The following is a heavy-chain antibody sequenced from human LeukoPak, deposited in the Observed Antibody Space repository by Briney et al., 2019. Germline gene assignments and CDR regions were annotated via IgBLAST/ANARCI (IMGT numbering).Heavy chain of an antibody. D-gene: IGHD3-16*01. V-gene: IGHV3-74*01. Sequence: PGGSLRLSCAASGFTFSSYWMHWVRQAPGKGLVWVSRINSDGSSTSYADSVKGRFTISRDNAKNTLYLQMNSLRDEDTAIYYCAEGSGVLPPTTYLVHWGQGTLVTVSS. CDR1: GFTFSSYW. CDR2: INSDGSST. CDR3: AEGSGVLPPTTYLVH. J-gene: IGHJ4*02.